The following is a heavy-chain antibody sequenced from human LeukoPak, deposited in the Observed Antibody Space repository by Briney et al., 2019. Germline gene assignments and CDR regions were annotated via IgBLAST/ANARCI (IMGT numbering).Heavy chain of an antibody. CDR2: ISGSGGST. J-gene: IGHJ6*02. D-gene: IGHD6-19*01. V-gene: IGHV3-23*01. Sequence: GGSLRLSCAASGFTFSSYAMRWVRQAPGKGLEWVSAISGSGGSTYYADSVKGRFTISRDNSKNTLYLQMNSLRAEDTAVYYCAKDGAGTVNYYYGMDVWGQGTTVTVSS. CDR3: AKDGAGTVNYYYGMDV. CDR1: GFTFSSYA.